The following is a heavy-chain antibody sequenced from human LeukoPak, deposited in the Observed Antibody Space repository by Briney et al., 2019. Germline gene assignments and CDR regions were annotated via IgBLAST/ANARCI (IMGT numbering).Heavy chain of an antibody. CDR2: IYTSGST. J-gene: IGHJ5*02. CDR3: AREPTINEEPNWFDP. V-gene: IGHV4-61*02. CDR1: GGSISSGSYY. D-gene: IGHD5-12*01. Sequence: PSETLSLTCTVSGGSISSGSYYWSWIRQPAGKGLEWIGRIYTSGSTNYNPSPKSRVAISVDTSKNQFSLKLSSVTAADTAVYYCAREPTINEEPNWFDPWGQGTLVAVSS.